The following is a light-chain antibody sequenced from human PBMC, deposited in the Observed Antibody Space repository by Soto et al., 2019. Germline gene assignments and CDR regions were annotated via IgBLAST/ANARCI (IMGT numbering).Light chain of an antibody. Sequence: EIVLTQSPGTLSLSPGERATLSCRASQSVSNNYLAWFQQKPGRAPRLLIFGASTRATDIPARFSGSGSGTEFTLTISTLQSEDFAVYYCQHYNDRPPWTFGQGTKVDIK. CDR2: GAS. CDR3: QHYNDRPPWT. J-gene: IGKJ1*01. CDR1: QSVSNN. V-gene: IGKV3-15*01.